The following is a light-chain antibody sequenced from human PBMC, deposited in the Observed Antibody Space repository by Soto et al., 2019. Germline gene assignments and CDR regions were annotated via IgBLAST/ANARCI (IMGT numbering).Light chain of an antibody. V-gene: IGKV3-20*01. J-gene: IGKJ5*01. CDR1: QRVSSTY. Sequence: ILCAQSPGTLSLSPGESSTLSCRASQRVSSTYLAWYQQKPGQAPRLLIYGTSSRATGIPTRFSGSGSGTDFTLSITRLEPEDFAVYYCQQYNNWPLTFGQGTRLEI. CDR2: GTS. CDR3: QQYNNWPLT.